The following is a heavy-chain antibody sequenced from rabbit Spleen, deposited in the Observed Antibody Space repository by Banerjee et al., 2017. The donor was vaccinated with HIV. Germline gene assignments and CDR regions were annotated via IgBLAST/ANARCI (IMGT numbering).Heavy chain of an antibody. V-gene: IGHV1S40*01. Sequence: QSLEESGGDLVKPGASLTLTCTASGFSFSSSDYMCWVRQAPGKGLEWIACIRSDSNGGTWYASWAKGRFTISRTTSLNTLTLQMTSLTAADTATYFCARDLVTVIGWNFNLWGPGTLVTVS. J-gene: IGHJ4*01. CDR1: GFSFSSSDY. D-gene: IGHD5-1*01. CDR2: IRSDSNGGT. CDR3: ARDLVTVIGWNFNL.